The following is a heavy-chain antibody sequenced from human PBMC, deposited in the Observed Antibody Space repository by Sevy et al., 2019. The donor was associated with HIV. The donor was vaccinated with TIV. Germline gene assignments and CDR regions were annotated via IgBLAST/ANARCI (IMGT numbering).Heavy chain of an antibody. D-gene: IGHD2-21*01. CDR2: ISYDGNNK. J-gene: IGHJ5*02. Sequence: GGFLRLSCAASGFTFSNYPMYWVRQAPGKGLERVATISYDGNNKYYADSVKGRFTISRDNSKNTLYLQMNTVRAEDTALYYCARDAAERPYGDTFFSNWFDAWGQGTLVIVSS. CDR1: GFTFSNYP. CDR3: ARDAAERPYGDTFFSNWFDA. V-gene: IGHV3-30*01.